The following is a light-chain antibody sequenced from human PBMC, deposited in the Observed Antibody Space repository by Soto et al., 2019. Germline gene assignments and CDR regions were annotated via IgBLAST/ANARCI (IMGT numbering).Light chain of an antibody. CDR3: SSYAGSNNPLL. CDR1: SSDVGGYNY. Sequence: QSALTQTPSASGSPGQSVAISCTGTSSDVGGYNYVSWYQQHPGKAPKLMIYDVTERPPGVPDRFSGSKSGNTASLTVAGLQPEDEADYYCSSYAGSNNPLLFGGGTKLTVL. V-gene: IGLV2-8*01. CDR2: DVT. J-gene: IGLJ2*01.